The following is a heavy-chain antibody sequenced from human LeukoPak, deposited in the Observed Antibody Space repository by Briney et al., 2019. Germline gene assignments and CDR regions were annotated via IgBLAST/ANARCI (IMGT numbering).Heavy chain of an antibody. J-gene: IGHJ4*02. CDR3: ARAEEEYYGSGYIFDY. CDR2: IYHSGST. Sequence: PSETLSLTCTVSGYSISSGYYWGWIRQPPGKGLEWIGSIYHSGSTYYDPSLKSRVTISVDTSKNQFSLKLSSVTAADTAVYYCARAEEEYYGSGYIFDYWGQGTLVTVSS. CDR1: GYSISSGYY. V-gene: IGHV4-38-2*02. D-gene: IGHD3-10*01.